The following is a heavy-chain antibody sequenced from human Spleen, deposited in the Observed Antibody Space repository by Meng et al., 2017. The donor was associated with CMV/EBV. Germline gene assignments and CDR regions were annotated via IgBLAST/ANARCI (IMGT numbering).Heavy chain of an antibody. J-gene: IGHJ5*02. V-gene: IGHV1-2*07. Sequence: ASVKVSCKASGYTFTDYYLNWVRQAPGQGLEWMGWINPKTGGTHYAHKFKGRVTMTRDTSITTAHMELSRLTSDDTAVYFCARDGRRTAAGVDWFDPWGQGTLVTVSS. D-gene: IGHD6-13*01. CDR2: INPKTGGT. CDR3: ARDGRRTAAGVDWFDP. CDR1: GYTFTDYY.